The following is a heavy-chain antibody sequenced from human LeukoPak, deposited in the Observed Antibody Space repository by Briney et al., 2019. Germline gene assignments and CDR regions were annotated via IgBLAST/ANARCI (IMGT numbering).Heavy chain of an antibody. J-gene: IGHJ4*02. V-gene: IGHV3-15*07. Sequence: GGSLRLSCAASGFTFSNAWMNWVRQAPGKGLEWVGRIKSKTDGETTDFGAPVKGRFAISRDDSKNTMYLHMNSLRTEDTAVYYCTTGNWGPYWGQGTPVTVSS. D-gene: IGHD7-27*01. CDR1: GFTFSNAW. CDR2: IKSKTDGETT. CDR3: TTGNWGPY.